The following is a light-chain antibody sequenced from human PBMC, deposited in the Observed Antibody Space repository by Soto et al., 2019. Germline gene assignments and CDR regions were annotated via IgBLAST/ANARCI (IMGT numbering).Light chain of an antibody. CDR2: DVS. CDR3: QQYNNWPFS. V-gene: IGKV3-15*01. J-gene: IGKJ5*01. CDR1: QNIGTN. Sequence: DILMTQSPATLSVSPGERAMLSCMASQNIGTNLVWYQQKSGQSPRLLIYDVSNRATGVPARFSGSGSETDFTLTISGLRSEDSAVYFCQQYNNWPFSFGQGTRLEIK.